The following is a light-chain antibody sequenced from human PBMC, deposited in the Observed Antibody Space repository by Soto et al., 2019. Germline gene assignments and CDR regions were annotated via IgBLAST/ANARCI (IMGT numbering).Light chain of an antibody. J-gene: IGKJ3*01. CDR1: KSVSSSY. Sequence: EIVLTQSPGTLSLSPGERATLSCRASKSVSSSYLAWYQQKPGQAPRLLIYDASRATGIPDRFSGSGSGTDFTLTITRLEPEVFAVYYCQHYGTSALFGPGTKVDI. CDR3: QHYGTSAL. CDR2: DAS. V-gene: IGKV3-20*01.